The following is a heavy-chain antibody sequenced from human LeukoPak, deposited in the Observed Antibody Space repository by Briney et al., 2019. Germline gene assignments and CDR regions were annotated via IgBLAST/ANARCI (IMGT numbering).Heavy chain of an antibody. V-gene: IGHV3-21*01. J-gene: IGHJ6*03. CDR3: TRARSSTRDHFYYYYMDV. CDR2: ISSSSSNI. D-gene: IGHD3-10*01. Sequence: GGSLRLSCAASGFTFSSYSMNWVRQAPGKGLEWVSFISSSSSNIYYAASVRGRFIIFRDTAKNSLYLQMTSLRADDTAVYYCTRARSSTRDHFYYYYMDVWGKGTTVTVSS. CDR1: GFTFSSYS.